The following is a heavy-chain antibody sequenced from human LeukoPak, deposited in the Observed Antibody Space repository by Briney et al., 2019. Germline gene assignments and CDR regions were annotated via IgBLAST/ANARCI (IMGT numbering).Heavy chain of an antibody. Sequence: ASVKVSCKASGYTFTGYYMHWVRQATGQGLEWMGRINPNSGGTNYAQKFQGRVIMTRDTSISTAYMELNRLRSDDTAVDYGARGPYSSRRVYYYYMDGWGKGTTVTVSS. J-gene: IGHJ6*03. CDR2: INPNSGGT. V-gene: IGHV1-2*06. CDR1: GYTFTGYY. CDR3: ARGPYSSRRVYYYYMDG. D-gene: IGHD6-19*01.